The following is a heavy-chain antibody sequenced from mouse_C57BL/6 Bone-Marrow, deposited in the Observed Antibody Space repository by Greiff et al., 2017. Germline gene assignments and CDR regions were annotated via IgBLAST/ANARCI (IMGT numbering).Heavy chain of an antibody. CDR1: GYAFSSYW. J-gene: IGHJ1*03. V-gene: IGHV1-80*01. CDR3: ARWDYYGSAWYFDV. CDR2: IYPGDGDT. Sequence: QVQLQQSGAELVKPGASVKISCKASGYAFSSYWMNWVKQRPGKGLEWIGQIYPGDGDTNYNGKFKGKATLTADKSSSTAYMQLSSLTSEASAVYFCARWDYYGSAWYFDVWGTGTTVTVSS. D-gene: IGHD1-1*01.